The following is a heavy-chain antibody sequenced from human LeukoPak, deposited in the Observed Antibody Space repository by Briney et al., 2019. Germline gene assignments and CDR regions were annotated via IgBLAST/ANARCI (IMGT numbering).Heavy chain of an antibody. CDR1: GFTFTTYW. CDR3: VRGGGNFDY. D-gene: IGHD3-3*01. V-gene: IGHV3-7*04. Sequence: PGGSLRLSCAASGFTFTTYWMSWVRQAPGRGLEWVANIKQDGSEKYYVDSVKGRFTISRDNAKNSLYLQMNSLRAEDTAVYHCVRGGGNFDYWGQGTLVTVSS. CDR2: IKQDGSEK. J-gene: IGHJ4*02.